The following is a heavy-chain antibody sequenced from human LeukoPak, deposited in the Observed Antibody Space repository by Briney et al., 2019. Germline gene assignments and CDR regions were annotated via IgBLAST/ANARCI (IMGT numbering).Heavy chain of an antibody. D-gene: IGHD5-18*01. V-gene: IGHV1-24*01. CDR1: GYTLTELS. CDR3: ATGGYSYGPYDAFDI. J-gene: IGHJ3*02. Sequence: GASVKVSCKVSGYTLTELSMHWVRQAPGKGLEWMGGFDPEDGETIYAQKFQGRVTMTEDTSTDTAYMELSSLRAEDTAVYYCATGGYSYGPYDAFDIWGQGTMVTVSS. CDR2: FDPEDGET.